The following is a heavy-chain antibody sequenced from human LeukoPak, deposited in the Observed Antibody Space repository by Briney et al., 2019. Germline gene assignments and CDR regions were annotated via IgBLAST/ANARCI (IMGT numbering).Heavy chain of an antibody. D-gene: IGHD3-3*01. V-gene: IGHV4-61*01. CDR3: ARLTYYDFWSGYYSAFDI. CDR2: IYYSGST. Sequence: GXSVXXGSYYWRWIRQPPXTGLEWIGYIYYSGSTNYNPSLKSRVTISVDTSKNQFSLKLSSVTAADTAVYYCARLTYYDFWSGYYSAFDIWGQGTMVTVSS. CDR1: GXSVXXGSYY. J-gene: IGHJ3*02.